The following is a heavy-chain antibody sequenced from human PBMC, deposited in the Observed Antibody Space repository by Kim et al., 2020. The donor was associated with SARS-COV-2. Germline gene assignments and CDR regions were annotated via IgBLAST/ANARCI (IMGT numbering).Heavy chain of an antibody. CDR3: AKAPQIRITMVRGVNFDY. CDR1: GFTFDDYA. V-gene: IGHV3-9*01. CDR2: ISWNSGSI. D-gene: IGHD3-10*01. J-gene: IGHJ4*02. Sequence: GGSLRLSCAASGFTFDDYAMHWVRQAPGKGLEWVSGISWNSGSIGYADSVKGRFTISRDNAKNSLYLQMNSLRAEDTALYYCAKAPQIRITMVRGVNFDYWGQGTLVTVSS.